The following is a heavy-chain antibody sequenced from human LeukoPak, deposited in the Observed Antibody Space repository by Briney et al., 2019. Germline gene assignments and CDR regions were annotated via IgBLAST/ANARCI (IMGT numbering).Heavy chain of an antibody. J-gene: IGHJ4*02. CDR1: GGSISSSSYY. D-gene: IGHD3-10*01. Sequence: SETLSLTCTVSGGSISSSSYYWGWIRQPPGKGLEWIGSIHYSGSTYYNPSLKSRVTISVDTSKNQFSLKLSSVTAADTAVYYCASSWFGVYYFDYWGQGTLVTVSS. CDR2: IHYSGST. V-gene: IGHV4-39*01. CDR3: ASSWFGVYYFDY.